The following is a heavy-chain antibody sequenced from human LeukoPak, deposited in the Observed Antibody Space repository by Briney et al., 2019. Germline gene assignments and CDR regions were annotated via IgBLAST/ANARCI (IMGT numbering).Heavy chain of an antibody. V-gene: IGHV1-2*02. Sequence: ASVKVSCKASGYTFTGYYMHWVRQAPGQGLEWMGWINPNSGGTNYAQKFQGRVTMTRDTSISTAYMELSRLRSDDTAVYYCARDLYSSGDYFDYWGKGTLVTVSS. CDR1: GYTFTGYY. CDR3: ARDLYSSGDYFDY. D-gene: IGHD6-19*01. J-gene: IGHJ4*02. CDR2: INPNSGGT.